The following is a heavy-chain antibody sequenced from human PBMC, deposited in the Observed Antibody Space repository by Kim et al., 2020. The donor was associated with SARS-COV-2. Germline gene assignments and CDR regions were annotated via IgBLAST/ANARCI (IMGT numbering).Heavy chain of an antibody. D-gene: IGHD3-10*01. CDR2: IIPIFGTA. CDR3: ARDSFDYGSGSYYEPLYYYYGMDV. V-gene: IGHV1-69*13. CDR1: GGTFSSYA. Sequence: SVKVSCKASGGTFSSYAISWVRQAPGQGLEWMGGIIPIFGTANYAQKFQGRVTITADESTSTAYMELSSLRSEDTAVYYCARDSFDYGSGSYYEPLYYYYGMDVWGQGTTVTVSS. J-gene: IGHJ6*02.